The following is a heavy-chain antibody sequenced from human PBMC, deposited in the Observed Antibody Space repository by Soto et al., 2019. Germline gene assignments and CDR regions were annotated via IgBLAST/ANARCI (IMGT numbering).Heavy chain of an antibody. CDR3: ARDLLLVASATGAFDV. D-gene: IGHD5-12*01. V-gene: IGHV3-48*02. CDR2: ISASGTST. J-gene: IGHJ3*01. Sequence: EVQLVESGGGLVQPGGSLRLSCAASGFTFNRHSMSWVRQAPGKGLEWVSYISASGTSTQYADFVRGRLTVSRDNAKNSLYLQINRQREDDTAVYYCARDLLLVASATGAFDVWGQGTTVTVS. CDR1: GFTFNRHS.